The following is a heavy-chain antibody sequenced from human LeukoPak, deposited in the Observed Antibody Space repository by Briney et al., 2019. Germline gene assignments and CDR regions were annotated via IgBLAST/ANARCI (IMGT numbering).Heavy chain of an antibody. CDR2: ISFDGGNK. D-gene: IGHD1-26*01. CDR1: GFTFSRYA. CDR3: ASAGNSGSYLNYFDY. J-gene: IGHJ4*02. V-gene: IGHV3-30*04. Sequence: GGSLRLSCAASGFTFSRYAMHWVRQAPGKGLEWVAFISFDGGNKYYADSVKGRFTISRDNSKNTLYLQMNSLRAEDTAVYYCASAGNSGSYLNYFDYWGQGTLVTVSS.